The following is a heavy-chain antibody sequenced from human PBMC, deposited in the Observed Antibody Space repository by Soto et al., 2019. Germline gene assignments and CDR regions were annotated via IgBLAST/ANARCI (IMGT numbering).Heavy chain of an antibody. CDR1: GFGFRSNW. V-gene: IGHV3-74*01. Sequence: GGSLRLSCAAAGFGFRSNWMHWVRQAPGKWLEWVSRISPDGSTTTYADSVKGRFTISRDNAKNTLYLQMDRLRAEDTAVYFCARFGTYYDTSGFLYWGRGXLVTVYS. CDR2: ISPDGSTT. J-gene: IGHJ4*02. CDR3: ARFGTYYDTSGFLY. D-gene: IGHD3-22*01.